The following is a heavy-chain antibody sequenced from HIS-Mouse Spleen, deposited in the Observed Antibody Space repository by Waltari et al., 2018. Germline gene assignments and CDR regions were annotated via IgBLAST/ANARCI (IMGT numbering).Heavy chain of an antibody. D-gene: IGHD1-26*01. J-gene: IGHJ4*02. CDR1: GFTFSNSW. CDR2: IKSKTDGGTT. V-gene: IGHV3-15*01. Sequence: EVQLVESGGGLVKPGGSLRLSCAASGFTFSNSWMSWVRRAPGKGLEWVGRIKSKTDGGTTDYAAPVKGRFTISRDDSKNTLYLQMNSLKTEDTAVYYCTTAMGAPYYFDYWGQGTLVTVSS. CDR3: TTAMGAPYYFDY.